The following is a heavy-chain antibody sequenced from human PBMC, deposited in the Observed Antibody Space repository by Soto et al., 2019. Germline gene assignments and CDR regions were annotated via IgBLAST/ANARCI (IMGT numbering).Heavy chain of an antibody. CDR2: INAGNGNT. CDR1: GYTFTSYA. J-gene: IGHJ4*02. CDR3: ARARIVGATRGYYFDY. V-gene: IGHV1-3*01. D-gene: IGHD1-26*01. Sequence: GASVKVSCKASGYTFTSYAMHWVRQAPGQRLEWMGWINAGNGNTKYSQKFQGRVTITRDTSASTAYMELSSLRSEDTAVYYCARARIVGATRGYYFDYWGQGTLVTVSS.